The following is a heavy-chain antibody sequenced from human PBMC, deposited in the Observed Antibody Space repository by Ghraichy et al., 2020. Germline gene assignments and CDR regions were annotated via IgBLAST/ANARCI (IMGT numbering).Heavy chain of an antibody. CDR3: ARNTLITGTTAFDY. CDR1: GYTFTGYY. CDR2: INPNSGGT. D-gene: IGHD1-7*01. J-gene: IGHJ4*02. V-gene: IGHV1-2*02. Sequence: ASVKVSCKASGYTFTGYYMHWVRQAPGQGLEWMGWINPNSGGTNYAQKFQGRVTMTRDTSISTAYMELSRLRSDDTAVYYCARNTLITGTTAFDYWGQGTLVTVSS.